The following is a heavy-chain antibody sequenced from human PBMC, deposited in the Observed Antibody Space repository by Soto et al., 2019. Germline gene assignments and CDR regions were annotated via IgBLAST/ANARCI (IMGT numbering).Heavy chain of an antibody. Sequence: GGSLRLSCAASGFTFSSYGMHWVRQAPGKGLEWVAVIWYDGSNKYYADSVKGRFTISRDNSKNTLYLQMNSLRAEDTAVYYCARDRQPAGSYGMDVWGQGTTVTASS. V-gene: IGHV3-33*01. D-gene: IGHD6-13*01. CDR3: ARDRQPAGSYGMDV. CDR1: GFTFSSYG. CDR2: IWYDGSNK. J-gene: IGHJ6*02.